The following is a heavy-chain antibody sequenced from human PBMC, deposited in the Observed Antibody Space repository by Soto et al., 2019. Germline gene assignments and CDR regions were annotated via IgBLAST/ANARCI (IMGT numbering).Heavy chain of an antibody. CDR2: ISAYNGNT. J-gene: IGHJ4*02. V-gene: IGHV1-18*01. D-gene: IGHD2-15*01. CDR1: GYTFTSYG. CDR3: ARSPRYCSGGSCYSGLDY. Sequence: GASVKVSCKASGYTFTSYGISWVRQAPGQGLEWMGWISAYNGNTNYAQKFQGWVTMTRDTSISTAYMELSRLRSDDTAVYYCARSPRYCSGGSCYSGLDYWGQGTLVTVSS.